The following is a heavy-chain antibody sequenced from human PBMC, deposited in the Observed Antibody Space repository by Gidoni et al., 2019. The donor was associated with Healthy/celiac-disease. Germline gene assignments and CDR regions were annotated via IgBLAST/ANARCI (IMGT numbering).Heavy chain of an antibody. CDR1: GFTFSSYA. V-gene: IGHV3-23*01. Sequence: EVQLLESGGGLVQPGGSLSLSCAASGFTFSSYALRWVRQAPGKGLEWVSAISGSGGSTYYADSVKGRFTISRDNSKNTLYLQMNSLRAEDTAVYYCAKATEYYDFWSGYYTGGLDYWGQGTLVTVSS. CDR2: ISGSGGST. CDR3: AKATEYYDFWSGYYTGGLDY. J-gene: IGHJ4*02. D-gene: IGHD3-3*01.